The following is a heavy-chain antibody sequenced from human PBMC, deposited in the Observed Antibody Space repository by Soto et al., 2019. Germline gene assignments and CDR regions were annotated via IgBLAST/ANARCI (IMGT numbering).Heavy chain of an antibody. D-gene: IGHD5-12*01. V-gene: IGHV4-34*01. Sequence: SETLSLTCAVYGGSFSGYYWSWIRQPPGKGLEWIGEINHSGSTNYNPSLKSRVTISVDTSKNQFSLKLSSVTAADTAVYYCARERGYERDFDYWGQGTLVTVSS. CDR2: INHSGST. J-gene: IGHJ4*02. CDR3: ARERGYERDFDY. CDR1: GGSFSGYY.